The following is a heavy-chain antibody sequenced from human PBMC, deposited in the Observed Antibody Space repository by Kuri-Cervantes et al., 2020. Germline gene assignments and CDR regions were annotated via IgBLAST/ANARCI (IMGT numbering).Heavy chain of an antibody. CDR2: ISYDGSNK. V-gene: IGHV3-30-3*01. CDR1: GFTFSSYA. D-gene: IGHD3-10*01. J-gene: IGHJ4*02. Sequence: GGSLRLSCAASGFTFSSYAMHWVRQAPGKGLEWVAVISYDGSNKYYADSVKGRFTISRDNSKNTLYLQMNSLRAEDTAVYYCARGRLLWFGELLGDWGQGTLVTVSS. CDR3: ARGRLLWFGELLGD.